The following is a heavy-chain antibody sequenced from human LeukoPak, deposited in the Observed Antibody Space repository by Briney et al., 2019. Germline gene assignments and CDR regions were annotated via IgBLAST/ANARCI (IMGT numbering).Heavy chain of an antibody. D-gene: IGHD3-22*01. CDR3: AKTHDSSGYYTLYDAFDI. CDR2: ISYDGSNK. Sequence: GRSLRLSCAASGFTFSSYGMHWVRQAPGKGLEWVAVISYDGSNKYYADSVKGRFTISRDNSKNTLYLQMNSLRAEDTAVYYCAKTHDSSGYYTLYDAFDIWGQGTMVTVSS. J-gene: IGHJ3*02. CDR1: GFTFSSYG. V-gene: IGHV3-30*18.